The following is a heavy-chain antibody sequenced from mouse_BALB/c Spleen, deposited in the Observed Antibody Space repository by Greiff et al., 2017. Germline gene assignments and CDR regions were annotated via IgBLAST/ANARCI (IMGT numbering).Heavy chain of an antibody. V-gene: IGHV1-4*01. CDR3: AREDDYDGFAY. CDR2: INPSSGYT. D-gene: IGHD2-4*01. CDR1: GYTFTSYT. J-gene: IGHJ3*01. Sequence: QVQLHQSGAELARPGASVKMSCKASGYTFTSYTMHWVKQRPGQGLEWIGYINPSSGYTNYNQKFKDKATLTADKSSSTAYMQLSSLTSEDSAVYYCAREDDYDGFAYWGQGTLVTVSA.